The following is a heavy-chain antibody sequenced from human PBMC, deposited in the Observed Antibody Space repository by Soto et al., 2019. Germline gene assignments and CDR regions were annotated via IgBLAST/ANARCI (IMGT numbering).Heavy chain of an antibody. CDR2: ISYDGTNK. CDR3: SKDLAYYGSGTYYDLDV. Sequence: QVQLVESGGGVVQPGTSLRLSCAASGFTFSRYAMHWVRQAPGTGLEWVAVISYDGTNKYHTDSVEGRFSISRDNSKNTLVLQMDSLRGDDTAMYYCSKDLAYYGSGTYYDLDVWGQGTTVTVSS. V-gene: IGHV3-30*18. CDR1: GFTFSRYA. J-gene: IGHJ6*02. D-gene: IGHD3-10*01.